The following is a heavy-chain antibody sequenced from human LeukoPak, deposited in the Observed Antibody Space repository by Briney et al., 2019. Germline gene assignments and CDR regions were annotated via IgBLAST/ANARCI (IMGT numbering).Heavy chain of an antibody. V-gene: IGHV4-34*01. J-gene: IGHJ4*02. Sequence: SETLSLTCAVYGGSFSGYYWSWIRQPPGKGLEWIGEINHSGSTNYNPSLKSRVTISVDTSKNQFSLKLSSVTAADTAVYYCARGRITGTTFWSGGYYFDYWGQGTLVTVSS. CDR2: INHSGST. CDR1: GGSFSGYY. D-gene: IGHD1-20*01. CDR3: ARGRITGTTFWSGGYYFDY.